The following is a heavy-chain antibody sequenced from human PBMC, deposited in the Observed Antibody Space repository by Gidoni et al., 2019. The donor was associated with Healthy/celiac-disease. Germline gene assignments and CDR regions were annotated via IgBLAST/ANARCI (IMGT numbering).Heavy chain of an antibody. CDR3: ATYEPHYSSSSKEHFDY. CDR1: GFTFSSYA. D-gene: IGHD6-6*01. J-gene: IGHJ4*02. V-gene: IGHV3-30-3*01. CDR2: ISYDGSNK. Sequence: QVQLVESGGGVVQPGRSLRLSCAASGFTFSSYAMHWVLQAPGKGLEWVAVISYDGSNKYYADSVKGRFTISRDNSKNTLYLQMNSLRAEDTAVYYCATYEPHYSSSSKEHFDYWGQGTLVTVSS.